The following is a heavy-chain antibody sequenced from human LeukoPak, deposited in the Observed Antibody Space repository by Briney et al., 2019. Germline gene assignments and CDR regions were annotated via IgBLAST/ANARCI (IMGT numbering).Heavy chain of an antibody. CDR3: ARVRDRDGYSPGFDY. Sequence: PSETLSLTCTVSGGSISSSSYYWGWIRQPPGKGLEWIGSIYYSGSTYYNPSLKSRVTISVDTSKNQFSLKLSSVTAADTAVYYCARVRDRDGYSPGFDYWGQGTLVTVSS. J-gene: IGHJ4*02. CDR1: GGSISSSSYY. V-gene: IGHV4-39*07. CDR2: IYYSGST. D-gene: IGHD5-24*01.